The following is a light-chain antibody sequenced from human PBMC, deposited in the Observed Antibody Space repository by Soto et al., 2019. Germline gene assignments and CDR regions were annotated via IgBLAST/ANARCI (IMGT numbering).Light chain of an antibody. V-gene: IGLV2-14*01. CDR2: EVS. J-gene: IGLJ3*02. CDR1: SSDVGAYNC. Sequence: QSVLTQPASVSGSPGQSITISCTGTSSDVGAYNCVSWYQQHPGKAPKLMIYEVSYRPSGVSDRFSGSRSSNAASLTISGLQDEDESDYYSSSYTSSTPWVFGGGTKVTVL. CDR3: SSYTSSTPWV.